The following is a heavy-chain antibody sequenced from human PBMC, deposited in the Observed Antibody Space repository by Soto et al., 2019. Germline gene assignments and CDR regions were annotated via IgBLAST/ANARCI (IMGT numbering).Heavy chain of an antibody. D-gene: IGHD2-2*01. J-gene: IGHJ4*02. CDR1: GGSIRNYY. CDR2: IYYSGTT. Sequence: SETLSLTCTVSGGSIRNYYWSWIRQPPGKGLEWIGYIYYSGTTNYNPSLKSRVTVSVDTSKNQFSLKLSSVTAADTAVYYCARHDIVAVPAVYDSWGQGTLVTVSS. CDR3: ARHDIVAVPAVYDS. V-gene: IGHV4-59*08.